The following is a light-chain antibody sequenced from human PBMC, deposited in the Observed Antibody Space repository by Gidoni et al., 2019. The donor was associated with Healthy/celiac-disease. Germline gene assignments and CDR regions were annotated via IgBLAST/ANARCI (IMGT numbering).Light chain of an antibody. CDR2: GKN. CDR3: NSRDSSGNHLV. J-gene: IGLJ3*02. CDR1: SLRSYY. Sequence: SSELTQDPAVSVALGQTVRITCQGDSLRSYYASWYQQKQGQAPVLVIYGKNNRPSGIPDRFSDFSSGNTASLTITGAQAEDEADYYCNSRDSSGNHLVFGGGTKLTVL. V-gene: IGLV3-19*01.